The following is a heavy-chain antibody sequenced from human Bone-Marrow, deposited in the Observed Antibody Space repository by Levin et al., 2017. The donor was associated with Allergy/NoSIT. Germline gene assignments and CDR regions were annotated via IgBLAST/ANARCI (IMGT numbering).Heavy chain of an antibody. J-gene: IGHJ4*02. CDR1: GFVFGTFG. CDR3: ASNGRTGEYDF. CDR2: VWFDETNT. V-gene: IGHV3-33*03. D-gene: IGHD1-14*01. Sequence: GGSLRLSCTGSGFVFGTFGMHWVRQIPGKGLEWVAVVWFDETNTHYADPVKGRFILSRDNSKNTMYLTMNNLRVEDTAVYYCASNGRTGEYDFWGQGTLVIVS.